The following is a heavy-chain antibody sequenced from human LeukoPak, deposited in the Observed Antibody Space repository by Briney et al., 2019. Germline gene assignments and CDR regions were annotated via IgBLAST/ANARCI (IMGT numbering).Heavy chain of an antibody. CDR2: IFYSGST. CDR1: GGSVSSYY. D-gene: IGHD5-24*01. Sequence: KPSETLSLTCTVSGGSVSSYYWSWIRQPPGKGLEWIGYIFYSGSTNYNPSLKSRVTISVDTSRNQFSLKLSSVTAADTAVYYCARHNEDGYSHYYLDVWGKGTTVTVSS. J-gene: IGHJ6*03. V-gene: IGHV4-59*08. CDR3: ARHNEDGYSHYYLDV.